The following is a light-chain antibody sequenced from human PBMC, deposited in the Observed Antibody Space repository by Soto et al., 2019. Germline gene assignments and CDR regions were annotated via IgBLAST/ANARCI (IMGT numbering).Light chain of an antibody. V-gene: IGLV2-23*01. Sequence: QSVLTQPASVSGSPGQSITISCTGTSSDVGSYNLVSWYQQHPGKAPKLMIYEGSKRPSGVSNRFSGSKSGNTASLTIFGLQAEDEAVYYCCSYAGPSTFVIFGGGTKVTVL. CDR1: SSDVGSYNL. J-gene: IGLJ2*01. CDR3: CSYAGPSTFVI. CDR2: EGS.